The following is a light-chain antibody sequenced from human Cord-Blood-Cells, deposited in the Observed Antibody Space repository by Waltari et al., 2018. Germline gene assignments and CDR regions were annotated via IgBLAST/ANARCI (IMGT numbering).Light chain of an antibody. Sequence: QSPLTQPSSVSQPPGQPTPISSSGTRTHAVVHTYVSWYQQHPGKAPKLMIYDDSHRPSGVSNLFSGSKSGNTASLTISGLQAEDEADYYCSSYTSSSAVVFGGGTKLTVL. CDR1: RTHAVVHTY. V-gene: IGLV2-14*01. CDR2: DDS. CDR3: SSYTSSSAVV. J-gene: IGLJ2*01.